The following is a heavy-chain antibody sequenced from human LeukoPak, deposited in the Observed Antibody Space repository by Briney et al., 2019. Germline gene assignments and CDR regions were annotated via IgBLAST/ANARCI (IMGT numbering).Heavy chain of an antibody. CDR1: GGFISSGGYY. Sequence: SETLSLTCTVSGGFISSGGYYWSWIRQHPGKGLEWIGYIYYSGSTYYNPSLKSRVTISVDTSKNQFSLKLSSVTAADTAVYYCARGAKWGGNWFDPWGQGTLVTVSS. J-gene: IGHJ5*02. CDR2: IYYSGST. V-gene: IGHV4-31*03. CDR3: ARGAKWGGNWFDP. D-gene: IGHD2-8*01.